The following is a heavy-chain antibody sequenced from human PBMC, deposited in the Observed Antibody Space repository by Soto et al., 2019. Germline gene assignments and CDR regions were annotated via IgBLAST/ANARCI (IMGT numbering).Heavy chain of an antibody. V-gene: IGHV4-31*03. CDR2: IYYSGST. CDR1: GGSISSGGYY. Sequence: QVQLQESGPGLVKPSQTLSLTCTVSGGSISSGGYYWSWIRQHPGKGLEWIGYIYYSGSTYYNPSLKSRVTISVDTSKNKFSLKLSSVTAADTAVYYCARVVYGDYGPSIDYWGQGTLVTVSS. J-gene: IGHJ4*02. CDR3: ARVVYGDYGPSIDY. D-gene: IGHD4-17*01.